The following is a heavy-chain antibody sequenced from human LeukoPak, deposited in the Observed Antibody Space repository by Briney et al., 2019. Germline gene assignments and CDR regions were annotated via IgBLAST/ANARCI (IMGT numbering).Heavy chain of an antibody. CDR3: ARDSMVFVRCIDY. D-gene: IGHD2-8*01. CDR2: ISYDGNNK. V-gene: IGHV3-30*11. CDR1: GFSFSEYA. Sequence: GGSLRLSCAASGFSFSEYAMHWVRQAPGKGLEWVAVISYDGNNKYYADSVKGRFTVSRDNSKSTVYLQMNSLKPEDTAVFYCARDSMVFVRCIDYWGQGTLVTVSS. J-gene: IGHJ4*02.